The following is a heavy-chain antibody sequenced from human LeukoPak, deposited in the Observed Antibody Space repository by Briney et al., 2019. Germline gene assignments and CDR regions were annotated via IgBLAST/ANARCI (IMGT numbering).Heavy chain of an antibody. D-gene: IGHD2-2*01. CDR3: ARDWVVPAASYYYYYYMDV. CDR2: INPNSGGT. CDR1: GYTFTGYY. Sequence: ASVKVSCKASGYTFTGYYMHWVRQAPGQGLEWMGWINPNSGGTNYAQKFQGRVTMTRDTSISTAYMELSRLRSDDTAVYYCARDWVVPAASYYYYYYMDVWGKGTTVTVSS. J-gene: IGHJ6*03. V-gene: IGHV1-2*02.